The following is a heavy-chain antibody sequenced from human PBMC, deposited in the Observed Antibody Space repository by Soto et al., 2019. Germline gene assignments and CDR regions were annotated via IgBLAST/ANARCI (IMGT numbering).Heavy chain of an antibody. J-gene: IGHJ4*02. CDR3: ARGPSYYFDY. CDR1: GGSISSGGYY. D-gene: IGHD3-16*02. CDR2: IYYSGST. Sequence: PSETLSLTCTVSGGSISSGGYYWSWIRQHPGKGLEWIGYIYYSGSTYYNPSLKSRVTTSVDTSKNQFSLKLSSVTAADTAVYYCARGPSYYFDYWGQGTLVTVYS. V-gene: IGHV4-31*03.